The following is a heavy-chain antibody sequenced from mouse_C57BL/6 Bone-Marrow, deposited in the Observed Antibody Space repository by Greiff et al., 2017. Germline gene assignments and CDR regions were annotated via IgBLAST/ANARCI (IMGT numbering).Heavy chain of an antibody. CDR2: ISYDGSN. CDR3: AREGYAGPHGDYFDY. D-gene: IGHD1-1*02. J-gene: IGHJ2*01. CDR1: GYSITSGYY. V-gene: IGHV3-6*01. Sequence: EVKLVESGPGLVKPSQSLSLTCSVTGYSITSGYYWNWIRQFPGNKLEWMGYISYDGSNNYNTYLKNRISITCDTSKNPFFLTLNSVTTENTATYYCAREGYAGPHGDYFDYWGQGTPLTVSS.